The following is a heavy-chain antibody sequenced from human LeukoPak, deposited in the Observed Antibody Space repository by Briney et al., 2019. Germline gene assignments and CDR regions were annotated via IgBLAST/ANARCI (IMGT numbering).Heavy chain of an antibody. CDR1: GGSISSGGYS. Sequence: SETLSLTCAVSGGSISSGGYSWSWIRQPPGKGLEWIVYIYHSGSTYYNPSLKSRVTISVDRSKNQFSLKLSSVTAADTAVYYCARENYYDSSGRFYYFDYWGQGTLVTVSS. D-gene: IGHD3-22*01. CDR3: ARENYYDSSGRFYYFDY. V-gene: IGHV4-30-2*01. J-gene: IGHJ4*02. CDR2: IYHSGST.